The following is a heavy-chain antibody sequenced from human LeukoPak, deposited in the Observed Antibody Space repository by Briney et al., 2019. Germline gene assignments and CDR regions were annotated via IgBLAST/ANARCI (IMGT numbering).Heavy chain of an antibody. Sequence: GGSLRLSCAASGFTFTNAWMTWVRQAPGKGLEWVSIIHNDGSTYYADSVKGRFTVSRDNSKNTVSLQMDSLRVDDTGIYYCARGFLQLTPYYFDYWGQGALVTVSS. V-gene: IGHV3-66*01. J-gene: IGHJ4*02. CDR3: ARGFLQLTPYYFDY. D-gene: IGHD1-1*01. CDR1: GFTFTNAW. CDR2: IHNDGST.